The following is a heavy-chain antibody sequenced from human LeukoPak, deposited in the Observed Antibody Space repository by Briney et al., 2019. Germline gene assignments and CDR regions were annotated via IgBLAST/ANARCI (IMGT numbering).Heavy chain of an antibody. CDR1: GFNFNAHI. V-gene: IGHV3-7*05. CDR2: IKQDGSEE. D-gene: IGHD6-19*01. Sequence: GGSLRLSCAASGFNFNAHIMNWVRQAPGKGLEWVANIKQDGSEEYYVDSVKGRFTISRDNAKTSLYLQMNSLRAEDTAVYYCARGRQWLTKGYFDYWGQGTLVTVSS. CDR3: ARGRQWLTKGYFDY. J-gene: IGHJ4*02.